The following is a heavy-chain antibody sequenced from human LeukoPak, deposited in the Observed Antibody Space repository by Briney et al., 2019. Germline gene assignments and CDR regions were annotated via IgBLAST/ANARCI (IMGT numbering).Heavy chain of an antibody. V-gene: IGHV4-59*08. CDR1: GGSISSYY. CDR2: IYYSGST. J-gene: IGHJ5*02. Sequence: SETLSLTCTVSGGSISSYYWSWIRQPPGKGLEWIGYIYYSGSTNYNPSLKSRVTISVDTSKNQFSLKLSSATAADTAVYYCARRNGNTSGFGDQGDWFDPWGQGTLVTVSS. D-gene: IGHD3-10*01. CDR3: ARRNGNTSGFGDQGDWFDP.